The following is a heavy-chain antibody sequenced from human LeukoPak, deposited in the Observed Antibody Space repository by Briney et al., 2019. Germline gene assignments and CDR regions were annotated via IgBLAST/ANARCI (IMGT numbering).Heavy chain of an antibody. CDR2: IGAYNGNT. Sequence: ASVKVSCKASGYTFTSYDINWVRQAPGQGLEWMGWIGAYNGNTHYAQRLQGRVTMTTDTSTSTAHMELRSLRSDDTAMYYCARKGSGEEEDDHWGQGTLLTVSS. V-gene: IGHV1-18*01. D-gene: IGHD3-10*01. J-gene: IGHJ4*02. CDR3: ARKGSGEEEDDH. CDR1: GYTFTSYD.